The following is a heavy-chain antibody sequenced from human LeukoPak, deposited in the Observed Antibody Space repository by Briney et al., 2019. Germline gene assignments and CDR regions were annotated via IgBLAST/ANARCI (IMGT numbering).Heavy chain of an antibody. CDR2: ISSSGSTI. CDR3: ARAKRWYYYYYMDV. CDR1: GFTFSDYY. J-gene: IGHJ6*03. D-gene: IGHD2-15*01. Sequence: GSLRLSCAASGFTFSDYYMSWIRQAPGKGLEWVSYISSSGSTIYYADSVKGRFTISRDNAKNSLYLQMNSLRAEDTAVYYCARAKRWYYYYYMDVWGKGTTVTVSS. V-gene: IGHV3-11*04.